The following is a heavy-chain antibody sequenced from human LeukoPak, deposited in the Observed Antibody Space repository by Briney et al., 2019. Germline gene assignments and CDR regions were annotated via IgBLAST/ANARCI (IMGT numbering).Heavy chain of an antibody. CDR3: AKEGSRDDYNYLFDY. CDR1: GFTFSSYG. V-gene: IGHV3-30*18. D-gene: IGHD5-24*01. CDR2: ISYDGSNK. Sequence: GGSLRLSCAASGFTFSSYGMHWVRQAPGKGLEWVAVISYDGSNKYYADSVKGRFTISRDNSKNTLYLQMNSLRADDTAVYYCAKEGSRDDYNYLFDYWGQGTLVTVSS. J-gene: IGHJ4*02.